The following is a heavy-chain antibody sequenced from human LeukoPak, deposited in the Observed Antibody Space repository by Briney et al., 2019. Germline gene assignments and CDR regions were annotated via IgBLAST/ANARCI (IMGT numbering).Heavy chain of an antibody. J-gene: IGHJ4*02. CDR1: GYTFTSYD. Sequence: ASVKVSCKASGYTFTSYDINWVRQATGQGLEWMGWMNPNSGNTGYAQKFQGRVTMTEDTSTDTAYMELSSLRSEDTAVYYCARGGGTAMDDWGQGTLVTVSS. CDR3: ARGGGTAMDD. D-gene: IGHD5-18*01. V-gene: IGHV1-8*01. CDR2: MNPNSGNT.